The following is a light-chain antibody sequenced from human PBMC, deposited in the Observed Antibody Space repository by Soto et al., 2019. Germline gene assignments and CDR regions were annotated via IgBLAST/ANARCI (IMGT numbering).Light chain of an antibody. J-gene: IGKJ4*01. V-gene: IGKV3-15*01. CDR2: GAS. CDR3: QQYNQWPLT. CDR1: QSVNSY. Sequence: ETVMTQSPATLSVSPGERATLSCRAGQSVNSYLAWYQQKPGQAPRLLIRGASARATGIPARFSGSGSGTDFTLTISSLQSEDFAVYCCQQYNQWPLTFGGGTKVEI.